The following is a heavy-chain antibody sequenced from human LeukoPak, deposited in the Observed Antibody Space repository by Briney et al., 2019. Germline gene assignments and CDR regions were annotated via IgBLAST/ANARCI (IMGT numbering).Heavy chain of an antibody. CDR3: ASGTMIVNQGFDY. D-gene: IGHD3-22*01. Sequence: GSLRLSCAASGFTVSSNYMSWVRQAPGKGLEWVAVIYSGGSTYYADSVKRRFTISRDNSKNTLYLQMNSLRAEDTAVYYCASGTMIVNQGFDYWGQGTLVTVSS. CDR1: GFTVSSNY. J-gene: IGHJ4*02. V-gene: IGHV3-66*02. CDR2: IYSGGST.